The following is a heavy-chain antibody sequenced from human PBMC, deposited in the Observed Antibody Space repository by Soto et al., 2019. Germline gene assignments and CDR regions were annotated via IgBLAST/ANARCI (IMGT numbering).Heavy chain of an antibody. Sequence: PSQTLSLTCAISGDSVSSNSAAWNWIRQSPSRGLEWLRRTYYRSKWYNDYAVSVKSRITISPDTSKNQFSLQLNSVTPEDTAVYYCARNSGWPPSGWFDPWGQGTLVTVSS. V-gene: IGHV6-1*01. CDR2: TYYRSKWYN. CDR1: GDSVSSNSAA. D-gene: IGHD6-19*01. J-gene: IGHJ5*02. CDR3: ARNSGWPPSGWFDP.